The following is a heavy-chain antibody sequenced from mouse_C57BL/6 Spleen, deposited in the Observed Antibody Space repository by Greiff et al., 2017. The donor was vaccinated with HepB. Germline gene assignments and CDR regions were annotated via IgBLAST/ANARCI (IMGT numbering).Heavy chain of an antibody. CDR3: ASGSTYWYFDV. CDR2: ISNGGGST. CDR1: GFTFSDYY. D-gene: IGHD5-1*01. V-gene: IGHV5-12*01. Sequence: DVMLVESGGGLVQPGGSLKLSCAASGFTFSDYYMYWVRQTPEKRLEWVAYISNGGGSTYYPDTVKGRFTISRDNAKNTLYLQMSRLKSEDTAMYYCASGSTYWYFDVWGTGTTVTVSS. J-gene: IGHJ1*03.